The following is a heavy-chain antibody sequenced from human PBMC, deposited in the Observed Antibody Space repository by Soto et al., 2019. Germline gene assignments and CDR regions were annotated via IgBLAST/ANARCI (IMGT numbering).Heavy chain of an antibody. CDR3: ARVGSNYDFWSGYYSYGMDV. V-gene: IGHV4-30-4*01. J-gene: IGHJ6*02. CDR2: IYYSGIT. CDR1: GGSISSGDYY. Sequence: SETLSLTCTVSGGSISSGDYYWSWIRQPPGKGLEWIGYIYYSGITYYNPSLKSRVTISVDTSKNQFSLKLSSVTAADTAVYYCARVGSNYDFWSGYYSYGMDVWGQGTTVTVSS. D-gene: IGHD3-3*01.